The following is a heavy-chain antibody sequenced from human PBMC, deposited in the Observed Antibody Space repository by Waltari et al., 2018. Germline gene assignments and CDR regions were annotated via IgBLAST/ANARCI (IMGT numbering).Heavy chain of an antibody. CDR1: FKGSSNY. CDR3: VRGVAGGFDI. V-gene: IGHV3-53*01. J-gene: IGHJ3*02. D-gene: IGHD6-19*01. Sequence: FKGSSNYMSWVRQAPGKGLEWVSVLYGDGRTYYAESVKGRFIISRDNSKNTVYFQMNRLQTEDTAVYFCVRGVAGGFDIWGQGTLVTVSS. CDR2: LYGDGRT.